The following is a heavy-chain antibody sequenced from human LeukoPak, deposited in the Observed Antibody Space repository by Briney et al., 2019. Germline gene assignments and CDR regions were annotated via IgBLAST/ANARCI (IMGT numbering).Heavy chain of an antibody. J-gene: IGHJ4*02. CDR3: AKDRTRYTGCVHFDY. D-gene: IGHD5-12*01. Sequence: GGSLRLSCAASGFTFSNYAMSWVRQAPGKGLEWVSSFSGSGDSTNYADSVKGRFTISRDNSKNTLSLQMNGLRAEDTAVYYCAKDRTRYTGCVHFDYWGQGTLVTVSS. CDR1: GFTFSNYA. V-gene: IGHV3-23*01. CDR2: FSGSGDST.